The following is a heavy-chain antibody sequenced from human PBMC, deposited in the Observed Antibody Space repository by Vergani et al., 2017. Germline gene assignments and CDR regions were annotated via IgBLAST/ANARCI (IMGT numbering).Heavy chain of an antibody. CDR1: GGTFSSYT. CDR3: ARAVAAVQGRFDP. V-gene: IGHV1-69*02. D-gene: IGHD2-2*01. CDR2: IIPILGIA. J-gene: IGHJ5*02. Sequence: QVQLVQSGAEVKKPGSSVKVSCKASGGTFSSYTISWVRQAPGQGLEWMGRIIPILGIANYAQKFQGRVTITADKSTSTAYMELSSLRSEDTAVYYCARAVAAVQGRFDPWGQGTLVTVSS.